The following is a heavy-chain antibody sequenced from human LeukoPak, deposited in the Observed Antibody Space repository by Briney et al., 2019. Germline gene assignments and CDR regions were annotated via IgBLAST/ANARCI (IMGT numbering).Heavy chain of an antibody. J-gene: IGHJ4*02. V-gene: IGHV3-21*01. CDR1: GFTFSSHS. D-gene: IGHD5-24*01. CDR3: ARDPTAGAERWLTRGSYFDY. CDR2: ISSSSSYI. Sequence: GGSLRLSCAASGFTFSSHSMNWVRQAPGKGLEWVSSISSSSSYIYYADSVKGRFTISRDNAKNSLYLQMNSLRAEDTAVYYCARDPTAGAERWLTRGSYFDYWGQGTLVTVSS.